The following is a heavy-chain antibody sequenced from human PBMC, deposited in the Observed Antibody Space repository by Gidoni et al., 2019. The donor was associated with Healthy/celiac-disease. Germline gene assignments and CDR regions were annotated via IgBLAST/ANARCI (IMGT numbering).Heavy chain of an antibody. J-gene: IGHJ5*02. CDR1: GGSISSGGYY. CDR2: IYYSGST. D-gene: IGHD3-10*01. Sequence: QVQLQESGPGLVKPSQTLSLTCTVSGGSISSGGYYWSWIRQHPGKGLEWIGYIYYSGSTYYNPSLKSRVTISVDTSKNQFSLKLSSVTAADTAVYYCATRGYYYGSGSYFWFDPWGQGTLVTVSS. V-gene: IGHV4-31*03. CDR3: ATRGYYYGSGSYFWFDP.